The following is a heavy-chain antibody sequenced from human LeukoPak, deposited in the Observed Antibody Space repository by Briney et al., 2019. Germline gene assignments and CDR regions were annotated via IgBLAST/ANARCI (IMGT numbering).Heavy chain of an antibody. D-gene: IGHD4-11*01. Sequence: PGGSLRLSCAASGFTFSSYWMSWVRQAPGKGLEWVANIKQDGSEKYYVDSVKGRFTISRDNAKNSLYLQMNSLTVEDTAVYYCAKDAQRGFYYSNSLEHWGQGTLVTVSS. CDR2: IKQDGSEK. J-gene: IGHJ5*02. CDR1: GFTFSSYW. CDR3: AKDAQRGFYYSNSLEH. V-gene: IGHV3-7*01.